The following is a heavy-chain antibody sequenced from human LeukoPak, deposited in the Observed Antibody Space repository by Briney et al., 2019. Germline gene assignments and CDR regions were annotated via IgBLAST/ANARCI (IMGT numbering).Heavy chain of an antibody. V-gene: IGHV5-51*01. CDR2: IYPGDSDT. D-gene: IGHD3-22*01. CDR1: GYSFTSYW. CDR3: ARLLAQYYYDSSGYYSSGYFDY. Sequence: GESLKISCKGSGYSFTSYWIGWVRQMPGKGLEWMGIIYPGDSDTRYSPSFQGQVTISADKSISTAYLQWSSLKASDTAIYYCARLLAQYYYDSSGYYSSGYFDYWGQGTLVTVSS. J-gene: IGHJ4*02.